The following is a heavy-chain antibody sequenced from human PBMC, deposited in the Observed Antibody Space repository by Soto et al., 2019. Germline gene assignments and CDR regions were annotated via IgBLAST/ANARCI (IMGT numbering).Heavy chain of an antibody. D-gene: IGHD2-15*01. Sequence: QVQLVQSGAEVKKPGSSVKVSCKASGGTFSSYAISWVRQAPGQGLEWMGGIIPIFGTANYAQKFQGRVTITADESTSTAYMELSSLRSEDTAVYYCARDGRYCSVGSCPATDYWGQGTLVTVSS. V-gene: IGHV1-69*12. CDR3: ARDGRYCSVGSCPATDY. J-gene: IGHJ4*02. CDR1: GGTFSSYA. CDR2: IIPIFGTA.